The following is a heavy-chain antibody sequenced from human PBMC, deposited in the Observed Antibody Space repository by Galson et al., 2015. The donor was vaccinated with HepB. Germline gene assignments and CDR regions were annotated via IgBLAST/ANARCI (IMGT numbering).Heavy chain of an antibody. Sequence: SLRLSCAASGFTVSANHLGWVRQAPGKGLEWVSFTFSGGASYLADSLKGRFSISTDTSNNTLYLQMTSLTTEDTAVYFCARGAFALAGKAFDVWGQGTLVTVSS. CDR2: TFSGGAS. J-gene: IGHJ3*01. CDR1: GFTVSANH. CDR3: ARGAFALAGKAFDV. D-gene: IGHD6-19*01. V-gene: IGHV3-66*02.